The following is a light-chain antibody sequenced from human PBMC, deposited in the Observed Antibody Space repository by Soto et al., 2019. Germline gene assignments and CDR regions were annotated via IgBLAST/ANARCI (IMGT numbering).Light chain of an antibody. J-gene: IGLJ2*01. CDR1: SSNIGAGYD. CDR2: GNS. V-gene: IGLV1-40*01. Sequence: QSVLTQPPSVSGAPGQRVTISCTGSSSNIGAGYDVHWYQQLPGTAPKLLIYGNSNRPSGVPDRFSGSKSGTSASLAITGLQAEDEAAYYCQSYDRSLSRVFGGGTKVTVL. CDR3: QSYDRSLSRV.